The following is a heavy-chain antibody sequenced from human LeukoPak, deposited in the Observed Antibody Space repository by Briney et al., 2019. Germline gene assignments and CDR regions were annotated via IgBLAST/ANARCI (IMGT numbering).Heavy chain of an antibody. CDR1: GFTFSSYA. D-gene: IGHD3-10*01. CDR3: AKDFGEAAFDI. V-gene: IGHV3-30-3*01. CDR2: ISYDGSNK. Sequence: GGSLRLSCAASGFTFSSYAMHWVRQAPGKGLEWVAVISYDGSNKYYADSVKGRFTISRDNSKNTLYLQMNSLRAEDTAVYYCAKDFGEAAFDIWGQGTMVTVSS. J-gene: IGHJ3*02.